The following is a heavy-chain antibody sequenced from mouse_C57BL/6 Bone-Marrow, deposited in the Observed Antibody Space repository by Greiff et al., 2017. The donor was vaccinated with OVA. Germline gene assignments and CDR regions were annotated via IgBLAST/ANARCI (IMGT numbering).Heavy chain of an antibody. Sequence: EVQLQQSGAELVRPGASVKLSCTASGFNFKDDYMPWVKQRPEQGLEWIGWIDPENGDTEYASKFQGKATITADTSSNTAYLQLSSLTSEDTAVYYCTRYDYDDAYWGQGTLVTVSA. V-gene: IGHV14-4*01. J-gene: IGHJ3*01. CDR2: IDPENGDT. CDR1: GFNFKDDY. D-gene: IGHD2-4*01. CDR3: TRYDYDDAY.